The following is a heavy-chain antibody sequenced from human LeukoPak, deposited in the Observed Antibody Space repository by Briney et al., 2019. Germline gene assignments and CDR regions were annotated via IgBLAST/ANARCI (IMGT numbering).Heavy chain of an antibody. CDR3: ASALGTTPR. D-gene: IGHD4-11*01. CDR2: IYYSGST. V-gene: IGHV4-39*07. CDR1: GGSISSSSYY. J-gene: IGHJ3*01. Sequence: SETLSLTCTVSGGSISSSSYYWGWIRQPPGKGLEWIGSIYYSGSTYYNPSLKSRVTISVDTSKNQFSLKLSSVTAADTAVYYCASALGTTPRWGQGTMVTVSS.